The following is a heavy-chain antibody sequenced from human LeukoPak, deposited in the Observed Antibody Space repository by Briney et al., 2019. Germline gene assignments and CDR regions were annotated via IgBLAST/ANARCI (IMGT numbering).Heavy chain of an antibody. Sequence: GGSLRLSCAASGFTFSSYAMSWVRQAPGKGLEWVSAISGSGGSTYYADSVKGRFTISRDNSKNTLYLQMNSLRAEDTAVYYCARAPSDYYDSSGYGWFDPWGQGTLVTVSS. J-gene: IGHJ5*02. CDR2: ISGSGGST. V-gene: IGHV3-23*01. CDR1: GFTFSSYA. CDR3: ARAPSDYYDSSGYGWFDP. D-gene: IGHD3-22*01.